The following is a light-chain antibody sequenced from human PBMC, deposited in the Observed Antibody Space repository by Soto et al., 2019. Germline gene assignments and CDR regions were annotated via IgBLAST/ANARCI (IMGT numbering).Light chain of an antibody. CDR1: SSDVGGHNS. V-gene: IGLV2-14*01. J-gene: IGLJ1*01. Sequence: QSALTQPASVSGSPGQSITISCTGTSSDVGGHNSVSWYQQHLGKAPKLMIYNVSNRPSGVSNRFSGSKSGNTASLTISGLLAEDEADYYCTSYTSSSTYVFGAGTKLTVL. CDR3: TSYTSSSTYV. CDR2: NVS.